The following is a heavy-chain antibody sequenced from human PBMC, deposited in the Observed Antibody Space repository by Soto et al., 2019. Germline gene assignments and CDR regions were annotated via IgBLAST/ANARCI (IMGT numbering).Heavy chain of an antibody. V-gene: IGHV3-23*01. CDR1: GFRISSYA. D-gene: IGHD3-3*01. J-gene: IGHJ3*02. CDR3: GKAAPEDFRDACDI. Sequence: EVQLLESGGGLVQPGGSLRLSCAASGFRISSYAMSWVRQAPGKGLEGVSFISGSGDRTYYADSVKGRFTISRDNSKNTVFLQMNSLRAEGTAGYYCGKAAPEDFRDACDIWGQGTTVTVSS. CDR2: ISGSGDRT.